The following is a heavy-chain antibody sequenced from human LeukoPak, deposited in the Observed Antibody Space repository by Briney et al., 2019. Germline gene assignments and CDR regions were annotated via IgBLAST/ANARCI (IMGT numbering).Heavy chain of an antibody. D-gene: IGHD3-10*01. J-gene: IGHJ4*02. V-gene: IGHV3-30*04. CDR1: GFTFSSYA. Sequence: QSGRSLRLSCAASGFTFSSYALHWVRQAPGKGLEWVAIISYDGSDKYFADPVKGRFSISRDNSKNTLYLQMNSLRAEDTAVYYCARDPSLFGSESYLDYWGQGTLVTVSS. CDR3: ARDPSLFGSESYLDY. CDR2: ISYDGSDK.